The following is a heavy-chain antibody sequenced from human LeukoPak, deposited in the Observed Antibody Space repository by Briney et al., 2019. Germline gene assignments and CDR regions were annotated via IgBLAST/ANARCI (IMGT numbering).Heavy chain of an antibody. J-gene: IGHJ6*03. CDR1: VDSYSGYW. CDR2: IKQDGVEK. V-gene: IGHV3-7*01. D-gene: IGHD2-21*01. Sequence: GGSLRLSSVVSVDSYSGYWMRCVPETLEKKVWRGAKIKQDGVEKFYLDSGRGRFPISRDNAKNSLYLQMNSLRAEDTAVYYCAREASHIVVVIDYYYYYMDVWRKETTVTVSS. CDR3: AREASHIVVVIDYYYYYMDV.